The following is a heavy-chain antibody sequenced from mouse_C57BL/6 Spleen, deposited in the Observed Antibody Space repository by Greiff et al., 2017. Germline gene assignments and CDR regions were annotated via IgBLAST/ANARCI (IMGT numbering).Heavy chain of an antibody. J-gene: IGHJ1*03. D-gene: IGHD2-3*01. CDR1: GFSLTSYG. CDR2: IWSGGST. Sequence: VKVVESGPDLVQPSQSLSITCTVSGFSLTSYGVHWVRQSPGKVLAWLGGIWSGGSTDYNAAFISRLSSSQDNSKSQVFYKMNRLQADDTAIYYCARWLLVWYFDVWGTGTTVTVSS. CDR3: ARWLLVWYFDV. V-gene: IGHV2-2*01.